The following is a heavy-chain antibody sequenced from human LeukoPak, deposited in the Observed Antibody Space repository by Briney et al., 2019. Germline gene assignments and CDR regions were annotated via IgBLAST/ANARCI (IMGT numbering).Heavy chain of an antibody. CDR3: ARNHYDSSGYYLNWFDP. J-gene: IGHJ5*02. V-gene: IGHV4-31*03. CDR1: GGSISSGGYY. Sequence: PSQTLSLTCTVSGGSISSGGYYWSWIRQHPGKGLEWIGYIYYSGSTYYNPSLKSRVSISVDTSKNRFSLKLSSVTAAGTAVYYCARNHYDSSGYYLNWFDPWGQGTLVTVSS. D-gene: IGHD3-22*01. CDR2: IYYSGST.